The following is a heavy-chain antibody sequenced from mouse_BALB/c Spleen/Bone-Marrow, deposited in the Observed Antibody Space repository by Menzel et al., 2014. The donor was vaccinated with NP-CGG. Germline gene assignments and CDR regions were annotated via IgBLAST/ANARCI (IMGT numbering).Heavy chain of an antibody. CDR2: INPNNGGS. CDR3: ARAVHFDY. V-gene: IGHV1-22*01. J-gene: IGHJ2*01. CDR1: GYTFTDYT. Sequence: EVQLQQSGPELVKPGASVKISCETSGYTFTDYTMHWVRRSHGKSLEWIGSINPNNGGSSCNQEFKAKATLTIDKSSSTPYMELRSLTSEDSAVYYCARAVHFDYWGQGTTLTVSS.